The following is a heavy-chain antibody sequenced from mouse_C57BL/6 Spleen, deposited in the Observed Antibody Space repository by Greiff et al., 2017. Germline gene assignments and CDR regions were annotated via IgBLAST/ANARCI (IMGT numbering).Heavy chain of an antibody. V-gene: IGHV5-17*01. D-gene: IGHD4-1*02. CDR2: ISSGSSTI. Sequence: EVKVVESGGGLVKPGGSLKLSCAASGFTFSDYGMHWVRQAPEKGLEWVAYISSGSSTIYYADTVKGRFTISRDNAKNTLFLQMTSRRSEDTAMYYWAREQLGRDYFDYWGQGTTLTVSS. CDR3: AREQLGRDYFDY. CDR1: GFTFSDYG. J-gene: IGHJ2*01.